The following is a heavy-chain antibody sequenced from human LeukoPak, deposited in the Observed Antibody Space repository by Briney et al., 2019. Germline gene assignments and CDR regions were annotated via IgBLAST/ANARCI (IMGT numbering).Heavy chain of an antibody. CDR2: ISVSGAGT. J-gene: IGHJ4*02. CDR1: GFTFSSNG. D-gene: IGHD2-21*01. Sequence: GGSLRLSCAASGFTFSSNGMNWVRQAPGKGLEWVSAISVSGAGTYYADSVKGRFTISRDNSKNALYLQMNSLTAEDTAVYYCVPPYYFAYWGQGTLVTVSS. V-gene: IGHV3-23*01. CDR3: VPPYYFAY.